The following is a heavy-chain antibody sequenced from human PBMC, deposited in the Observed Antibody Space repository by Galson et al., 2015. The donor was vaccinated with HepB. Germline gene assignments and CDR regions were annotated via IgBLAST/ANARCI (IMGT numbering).Heavy chain of an antibody. CDR3: AQFNVTSGWRS. J-gene: IGHJ5*02. CDR2: IYWDDDK. CDR1: VFSLTTRGVG. D-gene: IGHD6-19*01. Sequence: PALVKPTQPLTLTCTFSVFSLTTRGVGVGWIRPSPVKALECLALIYWDDDKRYSPSLKSSVTITKDTSKNQVVLTMTNMDPVDTATYYCAQFNVTSGWRSWGQGTLVTVSS. V-gene: IGHV2-5*02.